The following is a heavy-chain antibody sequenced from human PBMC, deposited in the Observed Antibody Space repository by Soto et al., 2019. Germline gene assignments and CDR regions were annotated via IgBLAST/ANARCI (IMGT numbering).Heavy chain of an antibody. J-gene: IGHJ6*02. Sequence: QVQLVQSGAEVKKPGSSVKVSCKASGGTFSRYAISWVRQAPGHGLEWMGGIIPILATTNYAQKFQGRVTITADASTSTAYMEMSSLRSEDTAVYYCARGGAIFGVVITGEGYYYGMDVWGQGTTVTVSS. CDR2: IIPILATT. CDR3: ARGGAIFGVVITGEGYYYGMDV. V-gene: IGHV1-69*01. D-gene: IGHD3-3*01. CDR1: GGTFSRYA.